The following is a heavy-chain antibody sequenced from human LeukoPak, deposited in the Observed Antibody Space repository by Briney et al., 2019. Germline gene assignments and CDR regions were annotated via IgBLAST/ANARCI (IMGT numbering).Heavy chain of an antibody. D-gene: IGHD5-12*01. Sequence: ASVKVSCKASGGTFSSYAISWVRQAPGQGLEWVGGIIPIFGTANYAQKFQGRVTITADESTSTAYMELSSLRSEDTAVYYCARDLIVATGTLLYYYYGMDVWGQGTTVTVSS. CDR2: IIPIFGTA. V-gene: IGHV1-69*13. CDR1: GGTFSSYA. J-gene: IGHJ6*02. CDR3: ARDLIVATGTLLYYYYGMDV.